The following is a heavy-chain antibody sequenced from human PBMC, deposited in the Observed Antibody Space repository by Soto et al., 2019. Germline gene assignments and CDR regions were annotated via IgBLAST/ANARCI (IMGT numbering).Heavy chain of an antibody. D-gene: IGHD3-22*01. J-gene: IGHJ3*02. CDR1: GFTFSSYG. Sequence: QVQLVESGGGVVQPGRSLRLSCAASGFTFSSYGMYWVRQAPGKGLEWVAVIWYDGSNKYYADSVKGRFTISRDNSKNTLYLQMNSLRAEDTAVYYCATFMIVDDAFDIWGQGTMVTVSS. CDR2: IWYDGSNK. V-gene: IGHV3-33*01. CDR3: ATFMIVDDAFDI.